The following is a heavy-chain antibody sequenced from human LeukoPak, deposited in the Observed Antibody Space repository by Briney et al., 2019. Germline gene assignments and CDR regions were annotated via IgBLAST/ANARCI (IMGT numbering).Heavy chain of an antibody. CDR3: ASNRPNSDRHGLNPFDY. D-gene: IGHD3/OR15-3a*01. J-gene: IGHJ4*02. Sequence: GGSLRLSCAASGFTFNTYSMNWVRQAPGKGLEWVSSISTSSTYIYYADSVKGRFTISRDNAKNSLYLQMNSLRAEDTAVYYCASNRPNSDRHGLNPFDYWGQGTLVTASS. CDR1: GFTFNTYS. CDR2: ISTSSTYI. V-gene: IGHV3-21*03.